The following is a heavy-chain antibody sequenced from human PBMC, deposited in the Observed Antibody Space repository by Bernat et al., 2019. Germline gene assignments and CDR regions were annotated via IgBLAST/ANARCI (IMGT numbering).Heavy chain of an antibody. CDR2: IWYDGSNK. J-gene: IGHJ5*02. D-gene: IGHD2-15*01. CDR1: GFTFSSYG. CDR3: ARDPAPRVVVAARGWFDP. Sequence: QVQLVESGGGVVQPGRSLRLSCAASGFTFSSYGMHWVRQAPGKGLEWVAVIWYDGSNKYYTDSVKGRFTISRDKSKNTLYLQMNSLRAEDTAVYYCARDPAPRVVVAARGWFDPWGQETLVTVSS. V-gene: IGHV3-33*01.